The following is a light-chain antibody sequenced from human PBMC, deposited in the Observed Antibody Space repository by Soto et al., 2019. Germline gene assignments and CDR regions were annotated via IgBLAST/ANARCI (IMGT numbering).Light chain of an antibody. CDR2: GTS. CDR1: QSISSSS. J-gene: IGKJ1*01. Sequence: ENVLTQSPGTLSLSPGERATLSCRASQSISSSSLAWYQQKFGQAPRLLMYGTSSRATGIQDRFSGSGSGTDFTLTIRRLEPEDFAVYYCQQYDSSPRTFGQGTKVDIK. V-gene: IGKV3-20*01. CDR3: QQYDSSPRT.